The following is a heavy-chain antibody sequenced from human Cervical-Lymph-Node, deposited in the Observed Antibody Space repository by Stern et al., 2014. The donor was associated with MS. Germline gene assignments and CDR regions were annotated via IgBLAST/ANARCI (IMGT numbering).Heavy chain of an antibody. V-gene: IGHV4-39*01. D-gene: IGHD3-22*01. CDR1: GGSISSSSYY. Sequence: QVQLQESGPGLVKPSETLSLTCTVSGGSISSSSYYWGWIPQPPGKGLEWIGSIYYSGSTYYNPSLKSRVTISVDTSKNQFSLKLSSVTAADTAVYYCARWAYSSGWYNWFDPWGQGTLVTVSS. CDR3: ARWAYSSGWYNWFDP. CDR2: IYYSGST. J-gene: IGHJ5*02.